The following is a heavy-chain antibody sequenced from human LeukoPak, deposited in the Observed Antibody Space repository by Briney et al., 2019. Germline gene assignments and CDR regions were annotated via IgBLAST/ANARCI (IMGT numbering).Heavy chain of an antibody. CDR1: GYTFTSYY. J-gene: IGHJ4*02. D-gene: IGHD3-22*01. CDR3: ARVPYYDSSGYHVGLDY. CDR2: INPSGGST. V-gene: IGHV1-46*01. Sequence: ASVKVSRKASGYTFTSYYMHWVRQAPGQGLEWMGIINPSGGSTSYAQKFQGRVTMTRDTSTSTVYMELSSLRSKDTAVYYCARVPYYDSSGYHVGLDYWGQGTLVTVSS.